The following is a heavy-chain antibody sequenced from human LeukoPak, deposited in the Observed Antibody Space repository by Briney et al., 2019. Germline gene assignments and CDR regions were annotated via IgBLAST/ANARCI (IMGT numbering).Heavy chain of an antibody. Sequence: GGSLRLSCAASGFTFSSYAMSWVRQAPGKGLEWVSAISGSGGSTYYADSVKGRFTISRDNSKNTLYLQMNSLRAEDTAAYYCAKDSSGWYKEDNEDYWGQGTLVTVSS. V-gene: IGHV3-23*01. CDR3: AKDSSGWYKEDNEDY. CDR1: GFTFSSYA. CDR2: ISGSGGST. J-gene: IGHJ4*02. D-gene: IGHD6-19*01.